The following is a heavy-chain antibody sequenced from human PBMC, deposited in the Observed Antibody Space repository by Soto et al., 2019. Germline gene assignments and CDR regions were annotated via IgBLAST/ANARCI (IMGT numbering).Heavy chain of an antibody. D-gene: IGHD2-2*02. V-gene: IGHV4-30-4*01. CDR3: ARGLGDCSSTSCYTLYNWFDP. J-gene: IGHJ5*02. CDR1: GGSISSGDYY. Sequence: QVQLQESGPGLVKPSQTLSLTSTVSGGSISSGDYYWSWIRQPPGKGLEWIGYIYYSGSTYYNPSLKSRVTISVDTSKNQFSLKLSSVTAADTAVYYCARGLGDCSSTSCYTLYNWFDPWGQGTLVTVSS. CDR2: IYYSGST.